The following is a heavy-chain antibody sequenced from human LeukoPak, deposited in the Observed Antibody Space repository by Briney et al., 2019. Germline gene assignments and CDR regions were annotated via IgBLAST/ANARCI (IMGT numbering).Heavy chain of an antibody. Sequence: PGGSLRLSCAASGFPFTSYSMSWVRQAPGKGLEWVSVIYSGGSTYYADSVKGRFTISRDNSKNTLYLQMNSLRAEDTAVYYCARDGWSVTTVPYWGQGTLVTVSS. V-gene: IGHV3-66*01. D-gene: IGHD4-17*01. J-gene: IGHJ4*02. CDR3: ARDGWSVTTVPY. CDR1: GFPFTSYS. CDR2: IYSGGST.